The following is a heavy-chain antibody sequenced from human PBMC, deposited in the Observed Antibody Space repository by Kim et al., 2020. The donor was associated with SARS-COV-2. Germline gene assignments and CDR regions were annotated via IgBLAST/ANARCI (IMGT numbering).Heavy chain of an antibody. Sequence: NPKSSQNFQGRVTITRDTSANTAYMELSSLRSEDTAVYYCAIEFSASTFDYWGQGTLVTVSS. D-gene: IGHD2-2*01. CDR2: NP. CDR3: AIEFSASTFDY. V-gene: IGHV1-3*01. J-gene: IGHJ4*02.